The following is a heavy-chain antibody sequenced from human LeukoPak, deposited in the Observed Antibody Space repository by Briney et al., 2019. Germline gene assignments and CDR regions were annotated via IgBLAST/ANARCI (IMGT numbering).Heavy chain of an antibody. CDR3: AKDRGHYYTYDY. CDR2: ISGSGGST. CDR1: GFTFSSYA. D-gene: IGHD3-22*01. V-gene: IGHV3-23*01. J-gene: IGHJ4*02. Sequence: GGSLRLSCAASGFTFSSYAMSWVRQAPGKGLEWVSVISGSGGSTYYADSVKGRFTISRDNSKNTLSLQMHSLRAEDTAVYYCAKDRGHYYTYDYWGQGTLVTASS.